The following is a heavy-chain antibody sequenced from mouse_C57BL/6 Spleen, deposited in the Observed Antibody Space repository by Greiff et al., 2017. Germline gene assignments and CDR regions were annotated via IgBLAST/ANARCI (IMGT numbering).Heavy chain of an antibody. Sequence: QVQLKQSGAELVKPGASVKISCKASGYAFSSYWMNWVKQRPGKGLEWIGQIYPGDGDTNYNGKFKGKATLTADKSSSTAYMQLSSLTSEDSAVXFCARRTGTSYYFDYWGQGTTLTVSS. CDR2: IYPGDGDT. CDR1: GYAFSSYW. J-gene: IGHJ2*01. V-gene: IGHV1-80*01. CDR3: ARRTGTSYYFDY. D-gene: IGHD4-1*01.